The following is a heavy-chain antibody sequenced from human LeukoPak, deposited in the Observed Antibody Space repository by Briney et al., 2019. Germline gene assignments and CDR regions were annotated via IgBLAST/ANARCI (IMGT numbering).Heavy chain of an antibody. CDR1: GGSISSYY. Sequence: SETLSLTCTVSGGSISSYYWSWIRQPPGKGLEWIGYIYYSGSTNYNPSLKSRVTISVDTSKNQFSLKLSSVTAADTAVYYCAREYGRGSGWYGDAFDIWGQGTMVTVSS. CDR3: AREYGRGSGWYGDAFDI. CDR2: IYYSGST. V-gene: IGHV4-59*01. D-gene: IGHD6-19*01. J-gene: IGHJ3*02.